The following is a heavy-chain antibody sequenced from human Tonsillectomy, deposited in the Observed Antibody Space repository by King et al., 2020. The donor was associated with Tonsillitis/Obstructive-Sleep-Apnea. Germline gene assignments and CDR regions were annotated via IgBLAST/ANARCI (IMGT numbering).Heavy chain of an antibody. V-gene: IGHV3-53*04. Sequence: VQLVESGGGLVQPGGSLRLSCAASGFTVSNNYMSWVRQAPGKGLEWVSVIYGGGVTYYADSVKGRFTISRHNSNNTLYLQMNSLRPEDTAVYYCAARVRMYTTSNSYYYMDVWGKGTTVTVSS. J-gene: IGHJ6*03. CDR2: IYGGGVT. CDR3: AARVRMYTTSNSYYYMDV. D-gene: IGHD1-1*01. CDR1: GFTVSNNY.